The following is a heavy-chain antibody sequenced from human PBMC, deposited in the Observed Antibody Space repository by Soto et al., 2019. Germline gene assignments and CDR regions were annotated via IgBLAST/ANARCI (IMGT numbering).Heavy chain of an antibody. CDR2: ISAYNGNT. CDR3: AREVVDGASLWLDP. V-gene: IGHV1-18*01. CDR1: GYIFTSYA. J-gene: IGHJ5*02. D-gene: IGHD3-10*01. Sequence: ASVKVSCKASGYIFTSYAISWVRQAPGQGLEWMGWISAYNGNTNYAQKLQGRVTMTTDTSTSTAYMELRSLRSDDTAVYFCAREVVDGASLWLDPWGQGALVTVSS.